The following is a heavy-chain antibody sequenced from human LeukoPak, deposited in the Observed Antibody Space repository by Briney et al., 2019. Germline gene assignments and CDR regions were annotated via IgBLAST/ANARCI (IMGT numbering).Heavy chain of an antibody. CDR1: GGSFSVYY. Sequence: LQTLSLTPAVYGGSFSVYYCGWIRQPPGQGLVWIGEIYHSGRANYNPSLKSRVTISVDTSKNQFSLKLRSVTAADTAVYYCARGNMGYGGNTAFDYNYYYMDVWGKGTTVTVSS. J-gene: IGHJ6*03. D-gene: IGHD4/OR15-4a*01. CDR2: IYHSGRA. CDR3: ARGNMGYGGNTAFDYNYYYMDV. V-gene: IGHV4-34*01.